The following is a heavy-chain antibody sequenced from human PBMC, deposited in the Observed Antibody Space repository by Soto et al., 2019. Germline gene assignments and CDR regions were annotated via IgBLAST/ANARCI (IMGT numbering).Heavy chain of an antibody. V-gene: IGHV4-30-4*01. CDR1: GDSISNLDYF. CDR2: IYKSATT. J-gene: IGHJ5*01. CDR3: ARGRYCLTGRCFPNWFDS. Sequence: SETLSLTCSVSGDSISNLDYFWAWIRQPPGQALEYIGYIYKSATTYYNPSFESRVAISVDTSKSQFSLNVTSVTAADTAVYFCARGRYCLTGRCFPNWFDSWGQGALFTVSS. D-gene: IGHD7-27*01.